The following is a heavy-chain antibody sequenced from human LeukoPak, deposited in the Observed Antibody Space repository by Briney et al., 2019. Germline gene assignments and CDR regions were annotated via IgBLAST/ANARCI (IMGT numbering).Heavy chain of an antibody. CDR3: AKSRGVAGFDY. V-gene: IGHV3-30*02. D-gene: IGHD6-19*01. CDR1: GFAFSSYG. Sequence: GGSLRLSCAASGFAFSSYGMHWVRQAPGKGLEWVAYIHYDSSTEDYADSVKGRFTISRDNSKNTLFLQMNNLRAEDTAVYYCAKSRGVAGFDYWGQGTLVTVSS. CDR2: IHYDSSTE. J-gene: IGHJ4*02.